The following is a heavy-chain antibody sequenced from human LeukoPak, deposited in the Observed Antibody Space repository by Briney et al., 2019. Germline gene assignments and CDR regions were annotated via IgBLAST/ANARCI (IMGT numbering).Heavy chain of an antibody. CDR1: GYTFTNYA. V-gene: IGHV1-3*03. Sequence: ASVKVSCKASGYTFTNYAIHWVRQAPGQRFEWMGWINAANGNTKYSQALQGRVTITRDTSASTAYLELGSLRSEDLAVYFCARGRGTAGSNRDFYYYYYMDVWGTGTTVIVSS. CDR2: INAANGNT. CDR3: ARGRGTAGSNRDFYYYYYMDV. J-gene: IGHJ6*03. D-gene: IGHD3-3*01.